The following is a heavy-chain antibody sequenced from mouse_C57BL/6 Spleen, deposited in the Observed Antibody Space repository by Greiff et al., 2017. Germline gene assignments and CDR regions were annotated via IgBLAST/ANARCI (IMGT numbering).Heavy chain of an antibody. D-gene: IGHD1-1*01. CDR2: IYPGSGST. CDR3: ARDPKTIGTTVVHFDY. Sequence: QVQLQQSGAELVKPGASVKMSCKASGYTFTSYWITWVKQRPGQGLEWIGDIYPGSGSTNYNEKFKSKATLTVDTSSSTAYMQLSSLTSEDSAVYYCARDPKTIGTTVVHFDYWGQGTTLTVSS. V-gene: IGHV1-55*01. CDR1: GYTFTSYW. J-gene: IGHJ2*01.